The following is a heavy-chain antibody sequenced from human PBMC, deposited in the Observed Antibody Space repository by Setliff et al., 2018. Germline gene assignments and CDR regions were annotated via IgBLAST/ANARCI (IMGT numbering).Heavy chain of an antibody. Sequence: PSETLSLTCTVSDVSISGYYWSWIRQPPGKGLEWIGYIHSSGRSNYNPSLKSRVTTSIDTSKNQFSLKLSSVTAADTAVYYCARARYCSGGRCYWTWVDSWAQGTLVTVSS. V-gene: IGHV4-4*08. J-gene: IGHJ5*01. CDR1: DVSISGYY. CDR3: ARARYCSGGRCYWTWVDS. CDR2: IHSSGRS. D-gene: IGHD2-15*01.